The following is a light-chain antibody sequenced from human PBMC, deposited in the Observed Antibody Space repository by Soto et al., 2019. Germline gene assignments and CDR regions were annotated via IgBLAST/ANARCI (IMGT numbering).Light chain of an antibody. CDR1: TSDVGSYNY. CDR2: DVR. Sequence: QSVLTQPRSVSGSPGQSVSISCTGTTSDVGSYNYVSWYQQHPGKAPRLMIYDVRKRPSGVPDRFSGSKSGNTASLTISGLRAEHEADYYCCSYAGSYVWVFGGGTKLTVL. J-gene: IGLJ3*02. CDR3: CSYAGSYVWV. V-gene: IGLV2-11*01.